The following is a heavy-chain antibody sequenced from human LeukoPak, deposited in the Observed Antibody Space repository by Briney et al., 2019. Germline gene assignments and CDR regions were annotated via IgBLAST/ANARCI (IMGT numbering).Heavy chain of an antibody. D-gene: IGHD6-19*01. Sequence: QPGRSLRLSCAASGFTFSSYAMHWVRQAPGKGLEWVAVISYDGSNKYYADSVKGRFTISRDNSKNTPYLQMNSLRAEDTAVYYCASSSGSPYWGQGTLVTVSS. CDR1: GFTFSSYA. V-gene: IGHV3-30*04. CDR2: ISYDGSNK. J-gene: IGHJ4*02. CDR3: ASSSGSPY.